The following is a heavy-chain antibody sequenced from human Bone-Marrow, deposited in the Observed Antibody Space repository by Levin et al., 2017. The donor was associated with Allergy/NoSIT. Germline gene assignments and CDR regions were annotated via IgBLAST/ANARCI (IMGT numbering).Heavy chain of an antibody. V-gene: IGHV3-30*04. J-gene: IGHJ5*02. Sequence: GESLKISCAASGFTFSSYAMHWVRQAPGKGLEWVAVISYDGSNKYYADSVKGRFTISRDNSKNTLYLQMNSLRAEDTAVYYCARDGGEDIVVVPAAIGGWFDPWGQGTLVTVSS. CDR1: GFTFSSYA. D-gene: IGHD2-2*01. CDR2: ISYDGSNK. CDR3: ARDGGEDIVVVPAAIGGWFDP.